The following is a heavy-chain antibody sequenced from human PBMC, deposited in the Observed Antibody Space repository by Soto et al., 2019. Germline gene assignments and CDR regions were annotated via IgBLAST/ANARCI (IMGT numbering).Heavy chain of an antibody. CDR1: GFTFSNAW. CDR2: IKSKTDGGAT. V-gene: IGHV3-15*01. Sequence: PGGSLRLSCAATGFTFSNAWMSWVRQAPGKGLEWVGHIKSKTDGGATDYAAPVKGRFTISRDESENTVYLQMNSLKTEDTAVYYCTTHGLIPFGPVLVPNCFDSWGQGTLVTVSS. CDR3: TTHGLIPFGPVLVPNCFDS. D-gene: IGHD3-16*01. J-gene: IGHJ5*01.